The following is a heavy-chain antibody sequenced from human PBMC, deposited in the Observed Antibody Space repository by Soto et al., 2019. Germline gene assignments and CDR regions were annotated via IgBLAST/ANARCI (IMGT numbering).Heavy chain of an antibody. D-gene: IGHD3-3*01. CDR1: GGSISSYY. V-gene: IGHV4-59*01. CDR2: IYYSGST. Sequence: QVQLQESGPGLVKPSETLSLTCTVSGGSISSYYWSWIRQPPGKGLEWIGYIYYSGSTNYNPSLKSRVTISVDTSKNQFSLKLSSVTAADTAVYYCARDRRFFDPWGQGTLVTVSS. CDR3: ARDRRFFDP. J-gene: IGHJ5*02.